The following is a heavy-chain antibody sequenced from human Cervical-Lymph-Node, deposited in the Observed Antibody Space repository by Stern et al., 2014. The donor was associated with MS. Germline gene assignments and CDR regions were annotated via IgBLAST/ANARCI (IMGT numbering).Heavy chain of an antibody. CDR2: IDPRDSYT. J-gene: IGHJ3*02. D-gene: IGHD2-15*01. V-gene: IGHV5-10-1*03. CDR3: ARRCSRRIDAFDI. Sequence: QLVQSGAEVKKPGESLRISCKGSGYSFTSYWINWVRQMPGKGLEWMGGIDPRDSYTNDSPAFQGHVTISADKSISTAYLQWSSLKASDTAMYYCARRCSRRIDAFDIWGQGTMVTVSS. CDR1: GYSFTSYW.